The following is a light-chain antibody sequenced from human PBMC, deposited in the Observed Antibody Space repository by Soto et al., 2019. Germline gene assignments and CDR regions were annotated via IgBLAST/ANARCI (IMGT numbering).Light chain of an antibody. V-gene: IGKV1-39*01. Sequence: IQMTQSPSSLSASVGDRITITCRASQSISTYLSWYQQKPGTAPKLLIYTASSLQSGVPSRFSGSGSGTDFTLAISTLQPEDFATYYCQQSYNIPRTFGQGTKVDIK. J-gene: IGKJ1*01. CDR3: QQSYNIPRT. CDR1: QSISTY. CDR2: TAS.